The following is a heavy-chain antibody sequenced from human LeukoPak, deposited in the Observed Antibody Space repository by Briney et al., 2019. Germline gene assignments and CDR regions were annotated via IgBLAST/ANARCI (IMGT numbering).Heavy chain of an antibody. J-gene: IGHJ3*02. D-gene: IGHD2-21*02. Sequence: SETLSLTCTVSGGSIKTNYWSWIRQPPGKGLEWIGYGYYRGSTNYNPSLKSRVTISVDTSKNQFSLKLSSVTAADTAVYYCARGVGVTTSNAFDIWGQGTMVTVSS. CDR2: GYYRGST. CDR3: ARGVGVTTSNAFDI. CDR1: GGSIKTNY. V-gene: IGHV4-59*01.